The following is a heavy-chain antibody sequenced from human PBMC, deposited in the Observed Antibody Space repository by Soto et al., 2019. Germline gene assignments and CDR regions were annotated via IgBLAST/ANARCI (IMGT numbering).Heavy chain of an antibody. CDR2: IKQDGSEK. J-gene: IGHJ4*02. D-gene: IGHD2-2*01. CDR3: ARDVPRYCSSTSCPSLEDY. V-gene: IGHV3-7*01. CDR1: GFTFSSYW. Sequence: EVQLVESGGGLVQPGGSRRLSCAASGFTFSSYWMSWVRQAPGEGLEWVANIKQDGSEKYYVDSVKGRFTISRDNAKNSLYLQMNSLRAEDTAVYYCARDVPRYCSSTSCPSLEDYWGQGTLVTVSS.